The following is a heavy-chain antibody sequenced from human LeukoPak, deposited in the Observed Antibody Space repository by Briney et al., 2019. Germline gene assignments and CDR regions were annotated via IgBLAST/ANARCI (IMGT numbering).Heavy chain of an antibody. CDR1: GYTLTELS. CDR2: FDPEDGET. D-gene: IGHD1-26*01. J-gene: IGHJ4*02. Sequence: ASVKVSCKVSGYTLTELSMHWVRQAPGKGLEWMGGFDPEDGETIYAQKFQGRVTMTEDTSTDTAYMELRSLRSDDTAVYYCARGPRRGGSYLDYWGQGTLVTVSS. V-gene: IGHV1-24*01. CDR3: ARGPRRGGSYLDY.